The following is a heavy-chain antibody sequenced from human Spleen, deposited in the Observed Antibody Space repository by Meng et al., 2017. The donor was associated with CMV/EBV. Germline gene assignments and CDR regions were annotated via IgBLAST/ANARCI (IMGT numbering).Heavy chain of an antibody. Sequence: GGSLRLSCVASRFTFRSYAMSWVRQAPGKGMEWVSTVAGSGDSTYYADSVKGRFTISRDNSKNTLYLQMNSLRAEDTAVYYCAREEAMVGYYTNWFDAWGQGTLVTVSS. CDR3: AREEAMVGYYTNWFDA. CDR2: VAGSGDST. CDR1: RFTFRSYA. J-gene: IGHJ5*02. V-gene: IGHV3-23*01. D-gene: IGHD5-18*01.